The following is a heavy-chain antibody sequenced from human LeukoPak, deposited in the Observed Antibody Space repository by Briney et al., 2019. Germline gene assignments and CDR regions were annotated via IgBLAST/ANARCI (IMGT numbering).Heavy chain of an antibody. Sequence: GRSLRLSCAASGFTFSSYGMHWARQAPGKGLEWVAVRWYDGSNKYYADSVKGRFTISRDNSKNTLYLQMNSLRAEDTAVYYCARDRYYYDSSGWFYFDYWGQGTLVTVSS. D-gene: IGHD3-22*01. V-gene: IGHV3-33*01. CDR1: GFTFSSYG. J-gene: IGHJ4*02. CDR2: RWYDGSNK. CDR3: ARDRYYYDSSGWFYFDY.